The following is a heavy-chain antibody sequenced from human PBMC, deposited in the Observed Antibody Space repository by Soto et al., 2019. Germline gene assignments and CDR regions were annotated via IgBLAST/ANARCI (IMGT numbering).Heavy chain of an antibody. D-gene: IGHD3-22*01. CDR3: ARYYYDSSGYSYFDY. V-gene: IGHV1-46*01. CDR2: INPSGGST. Sequence: ASVKVSCKASGYTFTSYYMHWVRQAPGRGLEWMGIINPSGGSTSYAQKFQGRVTMTRDTSTSTVYMELSSLRSEDTAVYYCARYYYDSSGYSYFDYWGQGTLVTVSS. J-gene: IGHJ4*02. CDR1: GYTFTSYY.